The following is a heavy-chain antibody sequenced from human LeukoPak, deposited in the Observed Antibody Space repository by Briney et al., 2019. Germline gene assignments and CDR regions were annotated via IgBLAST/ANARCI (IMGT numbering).Heavy chain of an antibody. J-gene: IGHJ5*02. Sequence: SETLSLTCTVSGGSISSSRYYWGWIRQPPGKGLEWIGSIYDGGSTYYNPSLKSRVTISVDTSKNQFSLKLRSVTAADTAVYYCARRPRAGWFDPWGQGTLVTVSS. CDR1: GGSISSSRYY. V-gene: IGHV4-39*01. CDR2: IYDGGST. CDR3: ARRPRAGWFDP.